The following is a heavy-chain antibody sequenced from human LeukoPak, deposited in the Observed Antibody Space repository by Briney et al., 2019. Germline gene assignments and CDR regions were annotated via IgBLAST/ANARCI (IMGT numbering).Heavy chain of an antibody. Sequence: ASVKLSCKASGGTFSSYANSWVGQGPGQGLEWMGGISTIFGRGNYAQKFQGRVTITADESTRTAYMEMSSPIDEDTAVYYCARASRHCGGACSHPPRTWYYYMDVWGKGTPATVSS. CDR3: ARASRHCGGACSHPPRTWYYYMDV. CDR1: GGTFSSYA. D-gene: IGHD2-21*01. J-gene: IGHJ6*03. CDR2: ISTIFGRG. V-gene: IGHV1-69*01.